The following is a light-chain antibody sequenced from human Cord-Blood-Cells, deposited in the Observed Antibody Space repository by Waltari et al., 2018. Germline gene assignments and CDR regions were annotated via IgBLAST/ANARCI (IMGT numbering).Light chain of an antibody. J-gene: IGLJ3*02. CDR3: AAWDDSLSGWV. CDR2: RNN. V-gene: IGLV1-47*01. Sequence: QSVLTQPPSASGTPGQRVTISCSGSSSNIGSNYVYWYQHPPGTAPKILIYRNNQRPSGVPDRFSGSKSGTSASLAISGLRSEDEADYYCAAWDDSLSGWVFGGGTKLTVL. CDR1: SSNIGSNY.